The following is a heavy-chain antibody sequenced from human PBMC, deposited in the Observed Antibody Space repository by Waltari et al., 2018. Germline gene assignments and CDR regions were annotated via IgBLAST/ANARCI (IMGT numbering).Heavy chain of an antibody. D-gene: IGHD3-10*01. V-gene: IGHV1-69*04. CDR3: ARARGELADFDF. J-gene: IGHJ4*02. Sequence: QVQLVQSGAEVKKPGSSVKVSCKASGGTFNNDAISWVRQAPGQGLEWMGRIIPIIKLANDEQRVQGRVTMTADKATTTAYMELSSLSSADTAVYYCARARGELADFDFWGQGTQVTVSS. CDR1: GGTFNNDA. CDR2: IIPIIKLA.